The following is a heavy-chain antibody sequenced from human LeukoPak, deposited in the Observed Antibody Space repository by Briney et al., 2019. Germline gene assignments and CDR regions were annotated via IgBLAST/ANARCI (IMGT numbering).Heavy chain of an antibody. CDR1: GYTFTGYY. CDR3: GASGVTTSLGYYYYGMDV. V-gene: IGHV1-18*04. J-gene: IGHJ6*02. D-gene: IGHD4-17*01. CDR2: ISAYNGNT. Sequence: ASVKVSCKASGYTFTGYYMHWVRQAPGQGLEWMGWISAYNGNTNYAQKLQGRVTMTTDTSTSTAYMELRSLRSDDTAVYYCGASGVTTSLGYYYYGMDVWGQGTTVTVSS.